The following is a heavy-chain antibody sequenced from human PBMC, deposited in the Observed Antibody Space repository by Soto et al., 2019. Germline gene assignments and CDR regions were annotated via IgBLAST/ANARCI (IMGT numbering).Heavy chain of an antibody. CDR2: IDPSDSQT. Sequence: GESLKISCKGSGYSFAGYWITWERQKPGKGLEWMGRIDPSDSQTYYSPSFRGHVTISVTKSITTVFLQWSSLRASDTAMYYCARQIYDSDTGPNFQYYFDSWGQGTPVTVSS. D-gene: IGHD3-22*01. V-gene: IGHV5-10-1*01. CDR1: GYSFAGYW. J-gene: IGHJ4*02. CDR3: ARQIYDSDTGPNFQYYFDS.